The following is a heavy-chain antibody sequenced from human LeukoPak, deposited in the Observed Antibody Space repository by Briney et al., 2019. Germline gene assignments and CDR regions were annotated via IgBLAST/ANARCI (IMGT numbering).Heavy chain of an antibody. CDR2: INHSGST. CDR3: ARGRRVRGPLDY. Sequence: SETLSLTCAVCGGSFSGYYWSWIRQPPGKGLEWIGEINHSGSTNYNPSLKSRVTISVDTSKNQFSLKLSSVTAADTAVYYCARGRRVRGPLDYWGQGTLVTVSS. CDR1: GGSFSGYY. J-gene: IGHJ4*02. V-gene: IGHV4-34*01. D-gene: IGHD3-10*01.